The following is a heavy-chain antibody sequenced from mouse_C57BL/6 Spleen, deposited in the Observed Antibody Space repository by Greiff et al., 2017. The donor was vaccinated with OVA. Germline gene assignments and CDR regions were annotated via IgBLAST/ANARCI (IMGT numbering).Heavy chain of an antibody. Sequence: EVMLVESGGGLVKPGGSLKLSCAASGFTFSDYGMHWVRQAPEKGLEWVAYISSGSSTIYYADTVKGRFTISRDNAKNTLFLQMTSLRSEDTAMYYCSYGSSYGAMDYWGQGTSVTVSS. CDR1: GFTFSDYG. D-gene: IGHD1-1*01. V-gene: IGHV5-17*01. CDR2: ISSGSSTI. J-gene: IGHJ4*01. CDR3: SYGSSYGAMDY.